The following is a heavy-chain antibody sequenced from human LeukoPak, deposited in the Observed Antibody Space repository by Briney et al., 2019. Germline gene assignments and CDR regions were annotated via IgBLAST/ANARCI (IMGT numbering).Heavy chain of an antibody. J-gene: IGHJ6*03. D-gene: IGHD3-22*01. CDR1: GFTFSSYG. CDR3: AKRRDSPYYMDV. Sequence: GGSLRLSCAASGFTFSSYGMSWVRQAPGKGLEWVSAISGSGGTTYYADSVKGRFTISRDNSKNTLYLQMNSLRAEDTAVYYCAKRRDSPYYMDVWGKGTTVIISS. CDR2: ISGSGGTT. V-gene: IGHV3-23*01.